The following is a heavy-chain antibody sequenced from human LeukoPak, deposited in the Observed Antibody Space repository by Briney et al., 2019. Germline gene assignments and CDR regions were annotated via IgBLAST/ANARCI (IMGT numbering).Heavy chain of an antibody. CDR1: GFTFSSYG. CDR3: AREEQSHAFDI. J-gene: IGHJ3*02. D-gene: IGHD6-19*01. V-gene: IGHV3-33*01. CDR2: IWYDGSSK. Sequence: GGSLRLSCAASGFTFSSYGMHWVRQAPGKGLEWVAVIWYDGSSKYYADSVKGRFTISRDNSKNTLYLQMNSLRAEDTAVYYCAREEQSHAFDIWGQGTMVTVSS.